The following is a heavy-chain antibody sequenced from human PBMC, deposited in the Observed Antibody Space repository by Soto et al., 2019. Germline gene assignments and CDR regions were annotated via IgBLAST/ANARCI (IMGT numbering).Heavy chain of an antibody. CDR2: ISYDGSNK. CDR3: ARELLLGWGYYYGMDV. Sequence: HPGGSLRLSCAASGFTFSSYAMHWVRQAPGKGLEWVAVISYDGSNKYYADSVKGRFTISRDNSKNTLYLQMNSLRAEDTAVYYCARELLLGWGYYYGMDVWGQGTTVTVSS. J-gene: IGHJ6*02. D-gene: IGHD2-8*02. V-gene: IGHV3-30-3*01. CDR1: GFTFSSYA.